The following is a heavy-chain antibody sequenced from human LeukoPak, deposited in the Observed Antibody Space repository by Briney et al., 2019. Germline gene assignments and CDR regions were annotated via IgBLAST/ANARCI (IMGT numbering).Heavy chain of an antibody. CDR1: GYTFTSYG. V-gene: IGHV1-18*01. J-gene: IGHJ5*02. D-gene: IGHD5-12*01. CDR2: ISAYNGST. CDR3: AKDMGISGYDIDNWFDP. Sequence: ASVKVSCKASGYTFTSYGMRWVRQAPGQGLEWMGWISAYNGSTNYAQKLQGRVTMTRDTSTSTAYMELRSLRADDTAVYYCAKDMGISGYDIDNWFDPWGQGTLVTVSS.